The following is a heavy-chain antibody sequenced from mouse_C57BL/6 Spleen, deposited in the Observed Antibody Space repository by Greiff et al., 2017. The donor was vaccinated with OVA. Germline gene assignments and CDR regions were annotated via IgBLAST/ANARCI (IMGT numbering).Heavy chain of an antibody. CDR3: AREANGLDY. J-gene: IGHJ2*01. Sequence: VQLQQPGAELVMPGASVKLSCKASGYTFTSYWMHWVKQRPGQGLEWIGEIDPSDSYTNYNQKFKGKSTLTVDKSSSTAYMQLSSLTSEDSAVYYCAREANGLDYWGQGTTLTVSS. CDR2: IDPSDSYT. V-gene: IGHV1-69*01. CDR1: GYTFTSYW.